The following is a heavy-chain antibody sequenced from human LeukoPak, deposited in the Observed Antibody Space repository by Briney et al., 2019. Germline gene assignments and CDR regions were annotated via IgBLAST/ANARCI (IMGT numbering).Heavy chain of an antibody. CDR3: GASRQYVGAFDI. J-gene: IGHJ3*02. V-gene: IGHV3-48*03. CDR1: GFTFSTYE. CDR2: TSSGGTTI. D-gene: IGHD3-16*01. Sequence: GGSLRLSCAASGFTFSTYELYWVRQAPGKGLEWISYTSSGGTTIKYADSVRGRFTISRDDGRESLYLQMNSLRVEDTAIYYCGASRQYVGAFDIWGQGTLVSVSS.